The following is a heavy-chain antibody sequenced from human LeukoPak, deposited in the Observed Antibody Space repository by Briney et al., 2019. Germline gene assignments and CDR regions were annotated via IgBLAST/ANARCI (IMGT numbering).Heavy chain of an antibody. D-gene: IGHD1-7*01. J-gene: IGHJ4*02. CDR3: ARWEIRGTAHQLDY. V-gene: IGHV3-7*01. CDR2: IKQDGSEK. CDR1: GFTLSSHW. Sequence: GESLRLSCAASGFTLSSHWMSWVRQAPGKGLEWVANIKQDGSEKYYVGSVKGRFTLSRDNAKNSMYLQMNSLRAEDTAVYYCARWEIRGTAHQLDYWGQGTLVTVSS.